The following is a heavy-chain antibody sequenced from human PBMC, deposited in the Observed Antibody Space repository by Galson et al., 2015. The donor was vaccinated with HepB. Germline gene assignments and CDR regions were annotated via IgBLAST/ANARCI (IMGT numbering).Heavy chain of an antibody. CDR1: GFTFSSYA. Sequence: SLRLSCAASGFTFSSYAMSWVRQAPGKGLEWVSAISGSGGSTYYADSVKGRFTISRDNSKNTLYLQMNSLRAEDTAVYYCAKGYCSGGSCYWDYYYYMDVWGKGTTVTVSS. D-gene: IGHD2-15*01. J-gene: IGHJ6*03. CDR3: AKGYCSGGSCYWDYYYYMDV. CDR2: ISGSGGST. V-gene: IGHV3-23*01.